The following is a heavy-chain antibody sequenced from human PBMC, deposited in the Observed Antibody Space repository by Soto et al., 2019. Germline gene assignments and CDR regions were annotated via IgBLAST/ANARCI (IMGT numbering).Heavy chain of an antibody. J-gene: IGHJ6*02. CDR2: ISGSGAST. CDR1: GIIFSDYA. V-gene: IGHV3-23*01. CDR3: AKGRYQLLFDSYSGLDV. Sequence: EGQLLESGGTLVQPGGSLRLSCAASGIIFSDYAMNWVRQAPGKGLEWVSGISGSGASTYYADSMKGRFTISRDNSKNTLYLQMNSLSAEDTAVYYCAKGRYQLLFDSYSGLDVWGQGTTVTVSS. D-gene: IGHD2-2*01.